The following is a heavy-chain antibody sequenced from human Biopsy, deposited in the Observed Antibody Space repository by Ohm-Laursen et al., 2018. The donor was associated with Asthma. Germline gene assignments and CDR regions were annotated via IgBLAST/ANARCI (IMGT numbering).Heavy chain of an antibody. J-gene: IGHJ4*02. D-gene: IGHD3-3*01. Sequence: SLRLSCAASGFSFSEFVMHWVRQAPGKGLEWVAVISYDGSTKYYADSMKGRFTISRDNSKNTLYLQMNSLRAEDTAVYYCASQSSGPDFWSGYYYFDYWGQGTLVTVSS. CDR1: GFSFSEFV. V-gene: IGHV3-30*03. CDR3: ASQSSGPDFWSGYYYFDY. CDR2: ISYDGSTK.